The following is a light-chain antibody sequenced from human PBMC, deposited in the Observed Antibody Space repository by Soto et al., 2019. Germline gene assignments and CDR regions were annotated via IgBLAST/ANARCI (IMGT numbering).Light chain of an antibody. V-gene: IGKV3-15*01. J-gene: IGKJ4*01. Sequence: EIVMTQSPDTLSVSPGEGATLSCRVSQSIRSNLAWYQQRPGQAPRLLMYGASTRADGIPARFTGSGSGTDFTLTISRLEPEDFAVYFCQQFGTTLTFGGGTKVDIK. CDR3: QQFGTTLT. CDR2: GAS. CDR1: QSIRSN.